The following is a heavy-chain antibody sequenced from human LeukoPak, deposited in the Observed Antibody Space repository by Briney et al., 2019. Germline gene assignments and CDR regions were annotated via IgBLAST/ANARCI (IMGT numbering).Heavy chain of an antibody. V-gene: IGHV1-2*02. D-gene: IGHD3-22*01. CDR2: INPNSGGT. J-gene: IGHJ3*02. Sequence: GASVKVSCKASGYTFTGSYMHWVRQAPGQGLEWMGWINPNSGGTNYAQKFQGRVTMTRGTSISTAYMELSRLRSDDTAVYYCARLTTLPVDAFDIWGQGTMVTVSS. CDR1: GYTFTGSY. CDR3: ARLTTLPVDAFDI.